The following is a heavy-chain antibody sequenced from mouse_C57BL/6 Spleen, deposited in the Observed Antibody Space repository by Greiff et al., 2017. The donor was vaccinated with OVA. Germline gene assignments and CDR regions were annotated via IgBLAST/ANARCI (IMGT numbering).Heavy chain of an antibody. D-gene: IGHD2-5*01. V-gene: IGHV3-6*01. CDR3: ARGGPYSNWYFDV. J-gene: IGHJ1*03. CDR2: ISYDGSN. CDR1: GYSITSGYY. Sequence: VQLKESGPGLVKPSQSLSLTCSVTGYSITSGYYWNWIRQFPGNKLEWMGYISYDGSNNYNPSLKNRISITRDTSKNQFFLKLNSVTTEDTATDYCARGGPYSNWYFDVWGTGTTVTVSS.